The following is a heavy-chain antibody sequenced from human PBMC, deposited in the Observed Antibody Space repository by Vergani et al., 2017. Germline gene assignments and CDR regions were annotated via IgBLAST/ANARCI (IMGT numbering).Heavy chain of an antibody. D-gene: IGHD5-18*01. CDR3: ARQDVDTAMIDY. J-gene: IGHJ4*02. CDR1: GGSISSYY. CDR2: IYYSGSN. V-gene: IGHV4-59*01. Sequence: QVQLQESGPGLVKPSETLYLTCTVSGGSISSYYWSWIRQPPGKGLEWIGYIYYSGSNNYNPALKSRVTISVDTSKNQFSLKLSSVTAADTAVYDCARQDVDTAMIDYWGQGTLVTVSS.